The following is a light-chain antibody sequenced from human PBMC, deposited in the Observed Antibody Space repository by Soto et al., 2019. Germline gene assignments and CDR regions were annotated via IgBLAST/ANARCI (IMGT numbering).Light chain of an antibody. J-gene: IGLJ1*01. CDR1: SSNIGAGYD. CDR2: ANS. Sequence: QSVLTQPPSVSGAPGQRGTISCTGSSSNIGAGYDVHWYQQLPGTAPKLLTYANSDRPSGVPDRFSGSKSGTSASLAITGLQAEDEVDYYCQSYDSSLSGGVFATGTKLTVL. CDR3: QSYDSSLSGGV. V-gene: IGLV1-40*01.